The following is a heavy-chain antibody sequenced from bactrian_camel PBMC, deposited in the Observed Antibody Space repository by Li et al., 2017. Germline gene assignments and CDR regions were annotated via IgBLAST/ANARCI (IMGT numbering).Heavy chain of an antibody. V-gene: IGHV3S54*01. D-gene: IGHD2*01. J-gene: IGHJ6*01. CDR3: AAEPAVFGYCGGGYYPSNGF. CDR2: IYTGGSTT. Sequence: VQAGGSLRLSCAASRSLRCMGWFRQAPGKERVEVAYIYTGGSTTHYADSVKGRFTISRDKVENTLYLQMNSLTPEDTAMYYCAAEPAVFGYCGGGYYPSNGFWGQGTQVTVS. CDR1: RSLRC.